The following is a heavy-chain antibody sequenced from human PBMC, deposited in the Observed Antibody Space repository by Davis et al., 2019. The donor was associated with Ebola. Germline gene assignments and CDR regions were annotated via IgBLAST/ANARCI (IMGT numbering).Heavy chain of an antibody. CDR1: GFTFSSHW. J-gene: IGHJ4*02. CDR2: LNSDGSTT. D-gene: IGHD3-22*01. CDR3: ARASTHYYDSSGYYYDY. Sequence: HTGGSLRLSCAASGFTFSSHWMHWVRQAPGKGLVWVSRLNSDGSTTNYADSVKGRFTISRDNAKNTLYLQMNSLRAEDTAVYYCARASTHYYDSSGYYYDYWGQGTLVTVSS. V-gene: IGHV3-74*01.